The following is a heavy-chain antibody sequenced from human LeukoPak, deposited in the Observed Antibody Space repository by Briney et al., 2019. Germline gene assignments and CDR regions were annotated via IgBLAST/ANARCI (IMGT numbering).Heavy chain of an antibody. D-gene: IGHD6-13*01. CDR1: GFTFSSYG. Sequence: GGSLRLSCAASGFTFSSYGMHWVGQAPGKGLKGVAVIWYDGSNKYYADSVKGRFTISRDNSKNTLYLQMNSLRAEDTAVYYCAKEGDGYSSSWSHDAFDIWGQGTMVTVSS. CDR3: AKEGDGYSSSWSHDAFDI. V-gene: IGHV3-33*06. CDR2: IWYDGSNK. J-gene: IGHJ3*02.